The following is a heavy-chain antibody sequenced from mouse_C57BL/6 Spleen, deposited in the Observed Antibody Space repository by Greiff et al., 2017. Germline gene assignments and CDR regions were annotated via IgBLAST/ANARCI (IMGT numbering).Heavy chain of an antibody. J-gene: IGHJ4*01. CDR3: ARKLLGDYYAMDY. V-gene: IGHV2-2*01. D-gene: IGHD1-1*01. CDR1: VFSLTRYG. CDR2: IWSGGST. Sequence: QLQLQQSAPALVPLTQRVSIPCTLSVFSLTRYGIHCLRQSPGKGLEWLGVIWSGGSTDYNAAFISRLSISKDNSKSQVFFKMNSLQADDTAIYYCARKLLGDYYAMDYWGQGTSVTVSS.